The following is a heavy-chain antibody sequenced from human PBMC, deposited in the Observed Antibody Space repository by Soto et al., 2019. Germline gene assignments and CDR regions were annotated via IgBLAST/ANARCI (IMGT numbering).Heavy chain of an antibody. D-gene: IGHD2-15*01. Sequence: SVKVSCNASGCTFSGYAIGWVRQAPGQGLEWMGGIIPIFGTANYAQKFQGRVTITADESTSTAYMELSSLRSEDTAVYYCARGKVVVVAAYYGMDVWGQGTTVTVSS. CDR3: ARGKVVVVAAYYGMDV. V-gene: IGHV1-69*13. CDR2: IIPIFGTA. J-gene: IGHJ6*02. CDR1: GCTFSGYA.